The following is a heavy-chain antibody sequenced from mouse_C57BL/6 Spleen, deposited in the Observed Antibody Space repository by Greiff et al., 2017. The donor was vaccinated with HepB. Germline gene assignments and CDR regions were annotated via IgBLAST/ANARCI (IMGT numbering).Heavy chain of an antibody. D-gene: IGHD2-3*01. CDR2: IYPGDGDT. CDR3: ARALYDYYAMDY. Sequence: VQLQQSGPELVKPGASVKISCKASGYAFSSSWMNWVKQRPGKGLEWIGRIYPGDGDTKYNGKFKGKATLTADKSSSTAYMQLSSLTSEDSAVYFCARALYDYYAMDYWGQGTSVTVSS. J-gene: IGHJ4*01. CDR1: GYAFSSSW. V-gene: IGHV1-82*01.